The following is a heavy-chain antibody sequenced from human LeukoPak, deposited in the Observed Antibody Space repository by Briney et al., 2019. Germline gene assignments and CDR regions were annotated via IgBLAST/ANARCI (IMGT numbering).Heavy chain of an antibody. J-gene: IGHJ4*02. CDR1: GGSLSGYF. CDR3: ARRLLGSEAAAHDY. D-gene: IGHD6-13*01. Sequence: PSETLSLTCAVYGGSLSGYFWSWIRQPPGKGLEWLGEINHSGSTSHNPSLKSRVTISVDTSKNQFSLNLSSVTAADTAVYYCARRLLGSEAAAHDYWGQGTLVTVSS. CDR2: INHSGST. V-gene: IGHV4-34*01.